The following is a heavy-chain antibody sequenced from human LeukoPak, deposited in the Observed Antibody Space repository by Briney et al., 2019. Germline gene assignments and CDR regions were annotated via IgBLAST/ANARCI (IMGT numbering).Heavy chain of an antibody. J-gene: IGHJ1*01. CDR1: GFTFSSYS. D-gene: IGHD5-24*01. CDR2: ISSSSTI. V-gene: IGHV3-48*01. CDR3: AKEVNGYNDEYFQH. Sequence: PGGSLRLSCAASGFTFSSYSMNWVRQAPGKGLEWVSYISSSSTIYYADSVKGRFTISRDNSKNTLYLQMNSLRAEDTAVYYCAKEVNGYNDEYFQHWGQGTLVTVSS.